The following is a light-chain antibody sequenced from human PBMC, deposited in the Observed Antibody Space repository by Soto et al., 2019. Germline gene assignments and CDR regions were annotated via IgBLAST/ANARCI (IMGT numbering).Light chain of an antibody. J-gene: IGLJ1*01. V-gene: IGLV3-21*02. CDR2: ADS. CDR3: QVWDYDTDHFV. Sequence: SYELTQAPSVSVAPGQTARIGCGGDNIGSKSVHWYKQRPGQAPVLVVYADSDRPSGIPERFSGSNPGNTATLTISRVEAGDEADYYCQVWDYDTDHFVFGPGTKVTVL. CDR1: NIGSKS.